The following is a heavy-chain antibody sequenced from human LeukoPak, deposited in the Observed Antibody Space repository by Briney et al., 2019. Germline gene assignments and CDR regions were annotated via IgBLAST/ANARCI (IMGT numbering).Heavy chain of an antibody. CDR1: GFTFSSYG. J-gene: IGHJ6*03. D-gene: IGHD1-26*01. CDR2: IWYDGSNK. Sequence: GGSLRLSCAASGFTFSSYGMHWVRQAPGKGLEWVAVIWYDGSNKYYAGSVKGRFTISRDNSKNTLYLQMNSLRAEDTAVYYCARDRELTAPLRDYYYYYMDVWGKGTTVTVSS. V-gene: IGHV3-33*01. CDR3: ARDRELTAPLRDYYYYYMDV.